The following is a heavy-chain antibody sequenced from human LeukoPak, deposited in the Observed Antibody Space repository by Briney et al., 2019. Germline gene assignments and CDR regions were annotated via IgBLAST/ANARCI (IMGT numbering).Heavy chain of an antibody. V-gene: IGHV5-51*01. Sequence: GESLKISCNGSGYSFTSYWNGWVRQIPGKGLEWMGINYPGDSDTRCSPSFQGQVTISADKSISTAYLQWSSLKASDTAMYYCGSTGNWNYNYYCYMEVWGKGTTGTGSS. CDR2: NYPGDSDT. J-gene: IGHJ6*03. D-gene: IGHD1-20*01. CDR1: GYSFTSYW. CDR3: GSTGNWNYNYYCYMEV.